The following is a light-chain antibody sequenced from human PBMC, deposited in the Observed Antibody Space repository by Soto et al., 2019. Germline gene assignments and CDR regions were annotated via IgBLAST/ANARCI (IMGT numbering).Light chain of an antibody. J-gene: IGLJ2*01. CDR1: SSDVGNYNL. CDR3: CSYAGSSTLV. CDR2: EGS. Sequence: QSVLTQPASVSGSPGQSITISCTGTSSDVGNYNLVSWYQQHPGKAPKLMIYEGSKRPSGVSNRFSGSKSGNTASLTISGLQAEDEADYYCCSYAGSSTLVFGGGTKVTVL. V-gene: IGLV2-23*01.